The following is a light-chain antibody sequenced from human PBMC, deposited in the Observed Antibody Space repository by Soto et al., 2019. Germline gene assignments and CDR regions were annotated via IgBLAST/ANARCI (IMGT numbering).Light chain of an antibody. Sequence: QSALTQPRSVSGSPGQSVTISCTGTSSDVGSYNLVSWYQQHPGKAPKLMIYDVNKRPSGVPDRFSGSKSGNTASLTISGLQAEDEGDYYCCSYAGSYTGVFGTGTKVTVL. J-gene: IGLJ1*01. CDR3: CSYAGSYTGV. CDR2: DVN. CDR1: SSDVGSYNL. V-gene: IGLV2-11*01.